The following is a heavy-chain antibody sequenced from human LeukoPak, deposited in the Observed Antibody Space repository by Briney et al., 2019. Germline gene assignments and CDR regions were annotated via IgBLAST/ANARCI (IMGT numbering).Heavy chain of an antibody. CDR1: GFTVSSNY. J-gene: IGHJ5*02. D-gene: IGHD2-2*01. Sequence: PGGSLRLSRAASGFTVSSNYMRWVRQAPGKGLECVSVIYSGRSTYYSNSAKGRLTISRDNSKNTLYPQMNSLIAEDTAVYYCARDQRVVPTSGGPFDPWGQGTLVTVSS. CDR3: ARDQRVVPTSGGPFDP. V-gene: IGHV3-66*02. CDR2: IYSGRST.